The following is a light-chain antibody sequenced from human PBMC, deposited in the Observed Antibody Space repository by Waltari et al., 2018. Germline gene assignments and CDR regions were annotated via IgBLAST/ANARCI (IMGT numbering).Light chain of an antibody. CDR1: SSDVGHYNY. V-gene: IGLV2-14*01. CDR2: EVS. CDR3: SSFTTSHTLL. J-gene: IGLJ2*01. Sequence: GTPGQSITISCTGTSSDVGHYNYVSWYQQHSGKAPKLIIYEVSHRPSGISYRFSASKSGNTASLTITGLQTEDEADYYCSSFTTSHTLLFGGGTKLTV.